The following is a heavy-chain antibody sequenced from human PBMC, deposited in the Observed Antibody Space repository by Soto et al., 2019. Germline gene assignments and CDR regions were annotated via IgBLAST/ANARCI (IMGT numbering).Heavy chain of an antibody. D-gene: IGHD5-12*01. V-gene: IGHV1-46*01. Sequence: GASVKVSCKASGYTFTSYYMHWVRQAPGQGLEWMGIINPSGGSTSYAQKFQGRVTMTRDTSTSTVYMELSSLRSEDTAVYYCATYWGRRDGYNSYYYYGMDVSGQGTTVTVSS. CDR3: ATYWGRRDGYNSYYYYGMDV. J-gene: IGHJ6*02. CDR2: INPSGGST. CDR1: GYTFTSYY.